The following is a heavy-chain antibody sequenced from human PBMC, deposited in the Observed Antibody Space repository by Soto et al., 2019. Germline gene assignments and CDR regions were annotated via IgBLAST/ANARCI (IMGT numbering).Heavy chain of an antibody. V-gene: IGHV1-69*02. CDR1: GGTFSSYT. Sequence: QVQLVQSGAEVKKPGSSVKVSCKASGGTFSSYTSSWVRQAPGQGLEWMGRIIPILGIANYAQKFQGRVTITADKSTSTAYMELSSLRSEDTAVYYCARWDCSGGSCYSGYWGQGTLVTVSS. D-gene: IGHD2-15*01. CDR3: ARWDCSGGSCYSGY. CDR2: IIPILGIA. J-gene: IGHJ4*02.